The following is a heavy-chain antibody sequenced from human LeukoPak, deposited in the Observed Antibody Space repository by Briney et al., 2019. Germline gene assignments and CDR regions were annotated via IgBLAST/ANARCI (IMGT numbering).Heavy chain of an antibody. CDR2: ISYDGSNK. CDR3: AKDRRAGSYDY. J-gene: IGHJ4*02. CDR1: GFTFSSYG. V-gene: IGHV3-30*18. Sequence: GGSLRLSCAASGFTFSSYGMHWVRQAPGKGLEWVAVISYDGSNKYYADSVKGRFTISRDNSKNTLYLQMNSLRAEDTAVYYCAKDRRAGSYDYWGQGTLVTVSS. D-gene: IGHD3-10*01.